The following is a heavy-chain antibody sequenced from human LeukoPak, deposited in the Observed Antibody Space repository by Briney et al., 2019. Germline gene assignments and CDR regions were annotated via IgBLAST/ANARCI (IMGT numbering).Heavy chain of an antibody. CDR2: IHQDGNEK. CDR3: ARGDDFSGDY. D-gene: IGHD3/OR15-3a*01. Sequence: PGGSLRLSCAASGFTFSSYGMHWVRQAPGKGLEWVTNIHQDGNEKYYVDSVKGRFTISRDNAKNLLHLQMDSLRVEDTAVYYCARGDDFSGDYWGQGTLVTVSS. V-gene: IGHV3-7*04. J-gene: IGHJ4*02. CDR1: GFTFSSYG.